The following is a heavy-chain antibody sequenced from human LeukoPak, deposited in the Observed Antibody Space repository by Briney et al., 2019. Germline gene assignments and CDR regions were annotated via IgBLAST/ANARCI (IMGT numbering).Heavy chain of an antibody. D-gene: IGHD5-18*01. Sequence: SMKVSCKASGGTFSSYAISWVRQAPGQGLEWMGGIIPIFGTANYAQKFQGRVTITADESTSTAYMELSSLRSEDTAVYYCAREERRGYSYGIWGQGTLVTVSS. CDR2: IIPIFGTA. CDR1: GGTFSSYA. J-gene: IGHJ4*02. V-gene: IGHV1-69*13. CDR3: AREERRGYSYGI.